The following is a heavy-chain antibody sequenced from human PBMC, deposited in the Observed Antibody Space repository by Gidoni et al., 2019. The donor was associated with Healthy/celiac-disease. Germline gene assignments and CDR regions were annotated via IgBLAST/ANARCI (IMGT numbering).Heavy chain of an antibody. Sequence: QVQLVQSGAEVKKPGASVKVSCKASGYTFTSYYMHWVRQAPGQGLEWMGIINPSGGSTSYAQKFQGRVTMTRDTSTSTVYMELSSLRSEDTAVYYCARDRSYYDSSGYYRSRNWFDPWGQGTLVTVSS. CDR1: GYTFTSYY. D-gene: IGHD3-22*01. CDR3: ARDRSYYDSSGYYRSRNWFDP. V-gene: IGHV1-46*01. J-gene: IGHJ5*02. CDR2: INPSGGST.